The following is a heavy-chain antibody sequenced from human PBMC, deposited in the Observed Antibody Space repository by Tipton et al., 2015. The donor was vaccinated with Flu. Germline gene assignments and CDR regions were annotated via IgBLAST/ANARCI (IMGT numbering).Heavy chain of an antibody. CDR1: RFTFSSYA. CDR2: IYRGGTT. Sequence: SLRLSCAASRFTFSSYAVTWVRQAPGKGLQWVSVIYRGGTTYVADSVKGRCTISRDNSKNTLYLQWNSLTTEDTAVYYCATLGNSGTDGFDIWGQGTMVTISS. V-gene: IGHV3-66*02. CDR3: ATLGNSGTDGFDI. J-gene: IGHJ3*02. D-gene: IGHD5-12*01.